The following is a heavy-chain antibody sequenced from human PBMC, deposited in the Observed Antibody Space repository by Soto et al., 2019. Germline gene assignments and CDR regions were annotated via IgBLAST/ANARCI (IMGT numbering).Heavy chain of an antibody. CDR2: IYYSGST. J-gene: IGHJ4*02. V-gene: IGHV4-30-4*01. Sequence: QVQLQESGPGLVKPSQTLSLTCTVSGGSISSGDYYWSWIRQPPGKGLEWIGYIYYSGSTYYNPSLKRRVTISVYTSKNQFSLKLSSVTAADTAVYYCASGPPTGGAGSPIDFDDWGQGTLVTVSS. CDR1: GGSISSGDYY. D-gene: IGHD3-10*01. CDR3: ASGPPTGGAGSPIDFDD.